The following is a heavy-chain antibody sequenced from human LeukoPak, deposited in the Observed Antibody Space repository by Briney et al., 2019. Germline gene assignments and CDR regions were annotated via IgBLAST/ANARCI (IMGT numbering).Heavy chain of an antibody. CDR3: AAQDTFFDS. V-gene: IGHV3-53*01. Sequence: GGSLRLSCAASGFTVSYNYMSWVRQAPGKGLEWVSSIYTTGTTYYAESVKGRFTISRDSSKTTVFLQMNSQRAEDTAVYYCAAQDTFFDSWGQGTLVTVSS. J-gene: IGHJ4*02. CDR2: IYTTGTT. D-gene: IGHD2-15*01. CDR1: GFTVSYNY.